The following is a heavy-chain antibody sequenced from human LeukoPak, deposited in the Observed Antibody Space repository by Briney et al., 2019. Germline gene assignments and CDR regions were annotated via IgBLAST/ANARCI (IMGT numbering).Heavy chain of an antibody. V-gene: IGHV3-9*01. J-gene: IGHJ4*02. CDR1: GFTFDDYA. Sequence: GGSLRLSCAASGFTFDDYAMHWVRQAPGKGLEWVSGISWNSGSIGYADSVKGRFTISRDNSKNTLYLQMNSLRAEDTAVYYCARDGSDYYDSSGYYYPYFDYWGQGTLVTVSS. CDR3: ARDGSDYYDSSGYYYPYFDY. CDR2: ISWNSGSI. D-gene: IGHD3-22*01.